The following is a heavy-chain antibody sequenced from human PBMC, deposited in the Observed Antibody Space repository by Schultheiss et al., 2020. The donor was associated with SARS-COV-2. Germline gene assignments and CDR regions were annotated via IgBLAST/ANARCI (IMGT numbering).Heavy chain of an antibody. CDR2: ISSSSSYI. V-gene: IGHV3-21*01. J-gene: IGHJ4*02. CDR1: GFTFSSYS. Sequence: GESLKISCAASGFTFSSYSMNWVRQAPGKGLEWVSSISSSSSYIYYADSVKGRFTISRDNAKNSLYLQMNSLRAEDTAVYHCARDRSPLGDYNAYFDYWGQGTLVTVSS. D-gene: IGHD4-17*01. CDR3: ARDRSPLGDYNAYFDY.